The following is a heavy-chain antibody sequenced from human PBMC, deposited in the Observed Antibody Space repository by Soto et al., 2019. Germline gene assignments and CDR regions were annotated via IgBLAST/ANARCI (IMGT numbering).Heavy chain of an antibody. CDR3: ARGSAGYYGSGVNSHDI. J-gene: IGHJ3*02. V-gene: IGHV1-18*01. D-gene: IGHD3-10*01. Sequence: ASVKVSCKASGYTFTSYGISWVRQAPGQGLEWMGWISAYNGNTNYAQKLQGRVTMTTDTSTSTAYMELRSLRSDDTAVYYCARGSAGYYGSGVNSHDIWGQGTMVTVSS. CDR2: ISAYNGNT. CDR1: GYTFTSYG.